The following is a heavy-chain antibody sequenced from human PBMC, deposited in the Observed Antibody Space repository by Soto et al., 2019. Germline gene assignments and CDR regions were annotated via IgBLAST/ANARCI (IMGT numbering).Heavy chain of an antibody. CDR3: AKNPGYYYDSTGYHFDY. D-gene: IGHD3-22*01. CDR2: ISYGGGTT. CDR1: EFTFSNYA. V-gene: IGHV3-23*01. Sequence: GGSLRLSCAASEFTFSNYAMSWVRQAPGKGLEWVSAISYGGGTTYYADSVKGRFTISRDNSKNTLYQQMNSLRAEDTAVYYCAKNPGYYYDSTGYHFDYWGQGTLVTVSS. J-gene: IGHJ4*02.